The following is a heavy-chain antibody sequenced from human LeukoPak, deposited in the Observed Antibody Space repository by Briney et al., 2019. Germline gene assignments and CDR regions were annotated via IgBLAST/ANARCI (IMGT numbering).Heavy chain of an antibody. Sequence: PSQTLSLTCTVSGASITSGPYYWSWIRQHPGKGLEWIGYIYYTGTTDYNPSRQSRVTISRDTSKNQFSLSLSSVTVEDTAVFYCARVGSRDTFHFDYWGQGSLVTVSS. CDR1: GASITSGPYY. D-gene: IGHD2-15*01. V-gene: IGHV4-31*03. J-gene: IGHJ4*02. CDR3: ARVGSRDTFHFDY. CDR2: IYYTGTT.